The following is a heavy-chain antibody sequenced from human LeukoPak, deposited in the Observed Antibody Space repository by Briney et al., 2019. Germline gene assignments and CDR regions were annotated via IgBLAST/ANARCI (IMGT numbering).Heavy chain of an antibody. CDR3: ARGGLAAAGKGRNYYYYYMDV. D-gene: IGHD6-13*01. CDR2: INHSGST. Sequence: SETLSLTCTVSGGSISSYYWSWIRQPAGKGLEWIGEINHSGSTNYNPSLKSRVTISVDTSKNQFSLKLSSVTAADTAVYYCARGGLAAAGKGRNYYYYYMDVWGKGTTVTVSS. J-gene: IGHJ6*03. V-gene: IGHV4-34*01. CDR1: GGSISSYY.